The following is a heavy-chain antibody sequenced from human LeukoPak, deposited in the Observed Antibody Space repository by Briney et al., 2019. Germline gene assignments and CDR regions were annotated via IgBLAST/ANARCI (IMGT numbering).Heavy chain of an antibody. CDR3: ARNYYDSSGYQWKRFDP. J-gene: IGHJ5*02. D-gene: IGHD3-22*01. Sequence: GASVKVSCKASGYTFTVYYMNWVRQAPGQGLEWMGWINPNSGGTNYAQKFQGRVTMTRDTSISTAYMELSRLRSDDTAVYYCARNYYDSSGYQWKRFDPWGQGTLVTVSS. CDR2: INPNSGGT. CDR1: GYTFTVYY. V-gene: IGHV1-2*02.